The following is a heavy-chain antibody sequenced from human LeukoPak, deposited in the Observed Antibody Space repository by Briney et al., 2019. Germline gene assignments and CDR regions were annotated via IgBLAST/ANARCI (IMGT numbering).Heavy chain of an antibody. D-gene: IGHD2-21*01. CDR3: AKDFRIGYSAHFDY. V-gene: IGHV3-23*01. CDR1: GFTFRSHA. J-gene: IGHJ4*02. CDR2: IYENGGTT. Sequence: GGFLRLSCVGSGFTFRSHAMSWVRQAPEKGLEFVSGIYENGGTTYYADSVKGRFSISRDNSKNTLYLQMDSLRGEDTAVYYCAKDFRIGYSAHFDYWGQGALVTVSS.